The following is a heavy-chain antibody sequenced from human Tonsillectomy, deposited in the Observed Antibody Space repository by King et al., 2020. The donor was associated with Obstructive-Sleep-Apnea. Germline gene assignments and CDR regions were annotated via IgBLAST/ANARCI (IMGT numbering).Heavy chain of an antibody. Sequence: VQLVESGGGVVQPGRSLRLSCAASGFTFHSFGMDWVRQAPGKGLEGVAFIWYEGSNKYYADSVKGRFTISRDNSKNTLDLPMNSLRAEDTAVYYCARDSPLRTGNYYGMDVWGQGTTVTVSS. D-gene: IGHD3/OR15-3a*01. CDR1: GFTFHSFG. CDR2: IWYEGSNK. J-gene: IGHJ6*02. CDR3: ARDSPLRTGNYYGMDV. V-gene: IGHV3-33*01.